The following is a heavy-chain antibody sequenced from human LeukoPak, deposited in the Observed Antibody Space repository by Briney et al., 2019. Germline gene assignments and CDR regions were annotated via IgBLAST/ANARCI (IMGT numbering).Heavy chain of an antibody. CDR2: ISWNSGSI. V-gene: IGHV3-9*01. Sequence: PGGSLRLSCAASGFTFDDYAMHWVRQAPGKGLEWVSGISWNSGSIGYADSVKGRFTISRDNAKNSLYLQMNSLRAEDTALYYCAKDIADDYYDSSGLDYWGQGTLVTVSS. CDR1: GFTFDDYA. J-gene: IGHJ4*02. D-gene: IGHD3-22*01. CDR3: AKDIADDYYDSSGLDY.